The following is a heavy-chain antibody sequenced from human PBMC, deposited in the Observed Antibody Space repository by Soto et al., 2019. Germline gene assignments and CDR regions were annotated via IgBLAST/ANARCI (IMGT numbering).Heavy chain of an antibody. CDR2: ISWNSGSI. CDR1: GFTFDDYA. D-gene: IGHD1-26*01. CDR3: AKDIGVGANLFDY. J-gene: IGHJ4*02. Sequence: EVQLVESGGGLVQPGRSLRLSCAASGFTFDDYAMHWVRQAPGKGLEWVSGISWNSGSIGYADSVKGRFTISRDDAKNSLYLQMNSLRAEDTALYYCAKDIGVGANLFDYWGQGTLVTVSS. V-gene: IGHV3-9*01.